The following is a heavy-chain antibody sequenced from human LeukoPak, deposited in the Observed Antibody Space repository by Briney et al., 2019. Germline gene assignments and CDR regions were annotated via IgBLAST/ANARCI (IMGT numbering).Heavy chain of an antibody. CDR3: ARGLDYGDYYYYYYMDV. D-gene: IGHD4-17*01. V-gene: IGHV1-69*04. CDR1: GGTFSSYA. Sequence: SVKVSCKASGGTFSSYAISWVRQAPGQGLEWMGRIIPILGIANYAQKFQGRVTITADKTTSTAYMELSSLRSEDTAVYYCARGLDYGDYYYYYYMDVWGKGTTVTVSS. J-gene: IGHJ6*03. CDR2: IIPILGIA.